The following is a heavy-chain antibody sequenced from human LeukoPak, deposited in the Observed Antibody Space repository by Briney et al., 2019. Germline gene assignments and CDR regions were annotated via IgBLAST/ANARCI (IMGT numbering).Heavy chain of an antibody. D-gene: IGHD3-10*01. CDR3: ANWGRATMVRGLHFDY. CDR2: ISGSGGST. V-gene: IGHV3-23*01. Sequence: TGGSLRLSCAASGFTFSSYGMSWVRQAPGKGLEWVSAISGSGGSTYYADSVKGRFTISRDNSKNTLYLQMNSLRAEDTAVYYCANWGRATMVRGLHFDYWGQGTLVTVSS. CDR1: GFTFSSYG. J-gene: IGHJ4*02.